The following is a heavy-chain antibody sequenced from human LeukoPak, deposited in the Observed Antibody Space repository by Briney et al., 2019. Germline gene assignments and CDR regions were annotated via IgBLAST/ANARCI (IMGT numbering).Heavy chain of an antibody. Sequence: GGSLRLSCSASGFSFSDRWMNWVRQAPGQGLEWVAIINKDGSEKHYVDSVKGRFTISRGNAKNSLYLQMNSLRAEDSAVYYCARSDHGPEYWGQGTLVTVSS. CDR1: GFSFSDRW. CDR3: ARSDHGPEY. D-gene: IGHD1-14*01. J-gene: IGHJ4*02. V-gene: IGHV3-7*01. CDR2: INKDGSEK.